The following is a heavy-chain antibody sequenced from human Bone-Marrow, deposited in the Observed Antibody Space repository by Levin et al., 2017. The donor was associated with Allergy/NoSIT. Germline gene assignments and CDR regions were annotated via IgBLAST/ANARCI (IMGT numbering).Heavy chain of an antibody. V-gene: IGHV3-30*18. CDR1: GFTFSSYG. Sequence: GGSLRLSCAASGFTFSSYGMHWVRQAPGKGLEWVAVISYDGSNKYYADSVKGRFTISRDNSKNTLYLQMNSLRAEDTAVYYCAKDRCGRGERDFWCDFDYWGQGTLVTVSS. J-gene: IGHJ4*02. D-gene: IGHD3-3*01. CDR3: AKDRCGRGERDFWCDFDY. CDR2: ISYDGSNK.